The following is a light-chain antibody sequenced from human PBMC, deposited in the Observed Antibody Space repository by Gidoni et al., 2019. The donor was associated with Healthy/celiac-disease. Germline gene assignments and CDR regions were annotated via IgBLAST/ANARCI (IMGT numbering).Light chain of an antibody. CDR2: WAS. V-gene: IGKV4-1*01. CDR1: QSVLYSSNNKNY. Sequence: DIVMTQSPDSLAVSLGERATINCKSSQSVLYSSNNKNYLAWYHQKPGQPPKLLIYWASTRESGVPDRFSGSGSVTDFTLTISSLQAEDVAVYYCQQYYSTLFTFGPXTKVDIK. J-gene: IGKJ3*01. CDR3: QQYYSTLFT.